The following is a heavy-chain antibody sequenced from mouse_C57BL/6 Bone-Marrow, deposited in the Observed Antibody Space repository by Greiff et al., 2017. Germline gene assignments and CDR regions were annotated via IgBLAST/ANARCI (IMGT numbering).Heavy chain of an antibody. Sequence: EVNVVESGGGLVKPGGSLKLSCAASGFTFSSYAMSWVRQTPEKRLEWVATISDGGSYTYYPDNVKGRFTISRDNAKNNLYLQMSHLKSEDTAMYYGARGNGYYVAWFAYWGQGTLVTVSA. CDR1: GFTFSSYA. CDR2: ISDGGSYT. J-gene: IGHJ3*01. V-gene: IGHV5-4*03. CDR3: ARGNGYYVAWFAY. D-gene: IGHD2-3*01.